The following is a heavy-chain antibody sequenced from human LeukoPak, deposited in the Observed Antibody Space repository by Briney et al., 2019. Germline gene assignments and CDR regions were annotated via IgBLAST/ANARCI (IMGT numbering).Heavy chain of an antibody. J-gene: IGHJ4*02. CDR1: GGTFSSYA. Sequence: SVTVSCKASGGTFSSYAISWVRQAPGQGLEWMGRIIPILGIANYAQKFQGRVTITADKSTSTAYMELSSLRSEDTAVYYRARSLNYGDFLFDYWGQGTLVTVSS. V-gene: IGHV1-69*04. CDR3: ARSLNYGDFLFDY. D-gene: IGHD4-17*01. CDR2: IIPILGIA.